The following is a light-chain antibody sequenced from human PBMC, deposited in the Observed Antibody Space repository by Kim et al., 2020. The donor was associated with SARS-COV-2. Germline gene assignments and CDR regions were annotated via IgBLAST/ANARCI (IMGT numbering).Light chain of an antibody. V-gene: IGLV3-19*01. CDR1: SLRSYY. CDR2: GKN. J-gene: IGLJ2*01. CDR3: NSRDNSGNHVV. Sequence: ALGQTVRITCQGDSLRSYYASWYQQKPGQAPVLVIYGKNNRPSGIPDRCSGSSSGNTASLTITGSQAEDEADYYCNSRDNSGNHVVFGGGTQLTVL.